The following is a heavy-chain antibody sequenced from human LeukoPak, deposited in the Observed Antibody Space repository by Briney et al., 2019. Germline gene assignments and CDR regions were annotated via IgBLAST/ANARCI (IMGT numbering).Heavy chain of an antibody. CDR1: GYTFTGYY. V-gene: IGHV1-2*02. CDR3: ARDRWVRVVPGKDALDI. J-gene: IGHJ3*02. CDR2: INPNSGGT. Sequence: GASVKVSCKASGYTFTGYYMHWVRQAPGQGLEWMGWINPNSGGTNYAQKFQGRVTMTRDTSISTAYMELSRLRSDDTAVYYCARDRWVRVVPGKDALDIWGQGTMVTVSS. D-gene: IGHD2-2*01.